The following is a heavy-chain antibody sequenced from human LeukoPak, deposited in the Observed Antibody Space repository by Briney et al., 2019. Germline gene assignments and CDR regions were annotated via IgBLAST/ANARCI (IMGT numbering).Heavy chain of an antibody. CDR3: AKLGGHPLHNYYVGV. CDR2: ILDSGYST. CDR1: GFTFSSEA. V-gene: IGHV3-23*01. D-gene: IGHD3-16*01. J-gene: IGHJ6*03. Sequence: PGGSLRLSCAASGFTFSSEAMSWVRQAPGKGLGWVSGILDSGYSTYYANSVKGRFTISRDNSNNTLYLQMNSLRAEDTAVYYCAKLGGHPLHNYYVGVWGKGTTVAVSS.